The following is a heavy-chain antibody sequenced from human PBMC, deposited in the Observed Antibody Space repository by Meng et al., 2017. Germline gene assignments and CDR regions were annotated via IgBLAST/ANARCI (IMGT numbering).Heavy chain of an antibody. CDR2: ISYDGSNK. CDR1: GFTFSSYA. CDR3: ARSSGYLDY. J-gene: IGHJ4*02. V-gene: IGHV3-30*01. Sequence: QVQVVGSGGGVVQPGRSLRLSCAASGFTFSSYAMHWVRQAPGKGLEWVAVISYDGSNKYYADSVKGRFTISRDNSKNTLYLQMNSLRAEDTAVYYCARSSGYLDYWGQGTLVTVSS. D-gene: IGHD6-19*01.